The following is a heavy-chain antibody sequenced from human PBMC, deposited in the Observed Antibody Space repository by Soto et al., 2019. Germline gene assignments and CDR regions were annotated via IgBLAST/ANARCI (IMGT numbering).Heavy chain of an antibody. J-gene: IGHJ4*02. D-gene: IGHD3-10*01. CDR2: ISYDGSNK. Sequence: QVQLVNSGGGVFQPGRSLRLSCEASGFTFSTYGLHWVRQAPGKGLRWLAVISYDGSNKYYADSVKGRFTISRDNSKNTLYLQMNSLRAEDTAVYYCAKSYGSGSYSFRGIDYWGQGTLVTVSS. CDR3: AKSYGSGSYSFRGIDY. V-gene: IGHV3-30*18. CDR1: GFTFSTYG.